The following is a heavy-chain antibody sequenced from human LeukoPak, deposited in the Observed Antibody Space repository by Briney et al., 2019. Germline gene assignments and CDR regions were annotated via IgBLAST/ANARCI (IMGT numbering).Heavy chain of an antibody. J-gene: IGHJ5*02. CDR2: IFYRGTT. V-gene: IGHV4-39*01. CDR3: ARHDYDLLTGYSINWFDP. Sequence: PSETLSLTCTVSGDSITSGTHYWGWVRQPPGKGLEWVGSIFYRGTTFYSPSLKSRVTVSIDTSKNQFSPKLNSVTAADTAVYYCARHDYDLLTGYSINWFDPWGQGTLVTVSS. CDR1: GDSITSGTHY. D-gene: IGHD3-9*01.